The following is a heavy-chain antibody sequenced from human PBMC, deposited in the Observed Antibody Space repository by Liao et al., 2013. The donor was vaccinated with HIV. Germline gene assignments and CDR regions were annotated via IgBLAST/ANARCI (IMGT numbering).Heavy chain of an antibody. CDR1: GGSIRSSSYY. CDR2: MYYSGST. V-gene: IGHV4-39*07. J-gene: IGHJ4*02. Sequence: QVQLQESGPGLVKPSETLSLTCTVSGGSIRSSSYYWGWIRQPPGKGLEWIGSMYYSGSTFYNPSLQSRVTISPDTSKNQFSLKLRSVTAADTAVYYCARDGGGRSFDYWGQGTLVTVSS. D-gene: IGHD6-19*01. CDR3: ARDGGGRSFDY.